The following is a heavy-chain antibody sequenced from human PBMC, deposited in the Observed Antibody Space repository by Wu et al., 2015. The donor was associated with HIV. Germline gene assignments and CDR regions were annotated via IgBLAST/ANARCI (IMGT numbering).Heavy chain of an antibody. CDR1: GYSFIAYY. Sequence: QVQLVQSGAEVKKPGASVKVSCKSSGYSFIAYYMHWVRQAPGQGLEWMGRLNPNNGNTDYAQKFQGRVTVTRDTSISTAYMEVRGLRPDDTAVYYCASYYGPGSSFDYWGQGTLVTVSS. D-gene: IGHD3-10*01. CDR3: ASYYGPGSSFDY. V-gene: IGHV1-2*02. J-gene: IGHJ4*02. CDR2: LNPNNGNT.